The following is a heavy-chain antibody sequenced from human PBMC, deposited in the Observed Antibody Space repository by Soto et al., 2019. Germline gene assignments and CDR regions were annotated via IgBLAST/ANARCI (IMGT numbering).Heavy chain of an antibody. V-gene: IGHV5-51*01. CDR1: GYSFTSYW. Sequence: GESLKISCKGSGYSFTSYWIGWVRQMPGKGLEWMGIIYPGDSETRYRPSFQGQVTISADNSKNTLYLQMNSLRAEDTAVYYWAKEPNEGYNWNYAADYWGQGTLVTVSS. J-gene: IGHJ4*02. D-gene: IGHD1-7*01. CDR3: AKEPNEGYNWNYAADY. CDR2: IYPGDSET.